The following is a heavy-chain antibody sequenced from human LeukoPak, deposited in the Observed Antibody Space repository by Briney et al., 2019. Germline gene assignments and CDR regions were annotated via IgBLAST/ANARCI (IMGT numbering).Heavy chain of an antibody. CDR1: GFTFDDYG. V-gene: IGHV3-9*01. D-gene: IGHD2-2*01. CDR3: AKELGYCSTTICYPFDY. Sequence: GRSLRLSCSASGFTFDDYGMPWVRQAPGKGLEWVSGISWNSGSMGYADSVKGRFTISRDNAKNSLYLQMNSLRAEDAALYYCAKELGYCSTTICYPFDYWGQGTLVIVSS. J-gene: IGHJ4*02. CDR2: ISWNSGSM.